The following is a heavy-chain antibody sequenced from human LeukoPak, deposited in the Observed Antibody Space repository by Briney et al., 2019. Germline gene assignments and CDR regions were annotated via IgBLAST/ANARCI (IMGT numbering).Heavy chain of an antibody. CDR3: AKEADYYDSSGYTDY. D-gene: IGHD3-22*01. J-gene: IGHJ4*02. CDR2: ISGSGGST. V-gene: IGHV3-23*01. CDR1: GFTFSSYA. Sequence: GGSLRLSCAASGFTFSSYAMSWVRQAPGKGLGWVPAISGSGGSTYYADSVKGRFTISRDNSKNTLYLQMNSLRAEDTAVYYCAKEADYYDSSGYTDYWGQGTLVTVSS.